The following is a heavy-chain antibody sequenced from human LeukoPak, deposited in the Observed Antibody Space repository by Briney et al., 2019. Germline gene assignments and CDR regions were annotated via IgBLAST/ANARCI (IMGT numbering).Heavy chain of an antibody. V-gene: IGHV4-61*01. CDR2: IYYSGST. CDR1: GGSVSSGSYY. D-gene: IGHD4-17*01. CDR3: ARGSGEWEVPTVTTSGFDY. Sequence: KPSETLSLTCTVSGGSVSSGSYYWSWIRQPPGKGLEWIGYIYYSGSTNYNPSLKSRVTISVDTSKNQFSLKLSSVTAADTAVYYCARGSGEWEVPTVTTSGFDYWGQGTLVTVSS. J-gene: IGHJ4*02.